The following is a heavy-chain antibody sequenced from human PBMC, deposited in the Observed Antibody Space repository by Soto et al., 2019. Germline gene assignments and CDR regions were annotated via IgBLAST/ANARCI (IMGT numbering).Heavy chain of an antibody. J-gene: IGHJ6*02. CDR1: GYTFTNYG. D-gene: IGHD3-10*01. Sequence: QVQLVQSGAEVKKPGASVKVSCKASGYTFTNYGISWVRQAPGQGLEWLGWISTYTGNTDYAQKLQDRLTMTTDTSTTTAYMELRSLRSDDTAVYYCARDYYSSGAPDHYGMDVWGQGTTVTVSS. CDR2: ISTYTGNT. CDR3: ARDYYSSGAPDHYGMDV. V-gene: IGHV1-18*01.